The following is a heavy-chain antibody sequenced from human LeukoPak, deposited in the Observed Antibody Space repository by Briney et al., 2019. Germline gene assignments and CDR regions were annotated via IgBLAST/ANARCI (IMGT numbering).Heavy chain of an antibody. D-gene: IGHD2-15*01. CDR1: GFSFSDAW. J-gene: IGHJ4*02. V-gene: IGHV3-15*07. Sequence: GGSLRLSCAASGFSFSDAWMNWVRQAPGKGLEWVGHIKSKVDGGTPDYVAPVKGRFTISRDDSRNTLYLQMSSLNTEDTAVYYCTTRSPARYCSDGACYSSADHWGQGTLVTVSS. CDR2: IKSKVDGGTP. CDR3: TTRSPARYCSDGACYSSADH.